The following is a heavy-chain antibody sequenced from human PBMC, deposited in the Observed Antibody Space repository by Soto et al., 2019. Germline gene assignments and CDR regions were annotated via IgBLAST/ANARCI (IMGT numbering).Heavy chain of an antibody. V-gene: IGHV3-21*04. CDR3: AKDWRKDTAMVIPATYFDS. J-gene: IGHJ4*02. CDR2: ISSSGTYI. Sequence: GGSLRLSCAASGFPFSSFGLNWVRRAPGKGLEWVSSISSSGTYIFYADSVKGRFTISRDNSKNTLFLQMNSLRAEDTAVYYCAKDWRKDTAMVIPATYFDSWGQGNLVTVSS. CDR1: GFPFSSFG. D-gene: IGHD5-18*01.